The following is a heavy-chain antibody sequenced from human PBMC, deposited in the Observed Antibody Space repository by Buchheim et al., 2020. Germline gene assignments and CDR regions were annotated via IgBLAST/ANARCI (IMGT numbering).Heavy chain of an antibody. CDR3: ARGRGFYFPFY. CDR2: INTATGDT. V-gene: IGHV1-8*01. Sequence: QVRLVQSGAEVKKPGASVKVSCKASGYSFTSFDINWVRQATGQGLEWMGGINTATGDTAYAQKFQGRVNLNRATYITTAYLELGALTSADTAVYYCARGRGFYFPFYWGQGTL. J-gene: IGHJ4*02. CDR1: GYSFTSFD. D-gene: IGHD2/OR15-2a*01.